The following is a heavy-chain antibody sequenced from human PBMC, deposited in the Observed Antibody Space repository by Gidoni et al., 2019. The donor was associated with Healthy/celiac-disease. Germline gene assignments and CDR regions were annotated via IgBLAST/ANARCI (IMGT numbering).Heavy chain of an antibody. CDR1: GFTFSSYA. CDR2: ISGSGGST. Sequence: EVQLLESGGGLVQPGGSLRLSCAASGFTFSSYAMSWVRQAPGKGLEWVSAISGSGGSTYYADSVKGRFTISRDNSKNALYLQMNSLRAEDTAVYYCAKTTVVTPFWGYYFDYWGQGTLVTVSS. V-gene: IGHV3-23*01. CDR3: AKTTVVTPFWGYYFDY. D-gene: IGHD4-17*01. J-gene: IGHJ4*02.